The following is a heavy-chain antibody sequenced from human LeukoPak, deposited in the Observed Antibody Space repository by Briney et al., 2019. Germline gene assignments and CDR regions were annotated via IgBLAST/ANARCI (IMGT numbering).Heavy chain of an antibody. CDR3: ARGPVRYYDSSGYYLFDY. J-gene: IGHJ4*02. CDR1: GFTFSSYG. D-gene: IGHD3-22*01. Sequence: GGSLRLSCAASGFTFSSYGMHWVRQAPGKGLEWVAVIWYDGSNKYYADSVEGRFTISRDNSKNTLHLQMNSLRAEDTAVYYCARGPVRYYDSSGYYLFDYWGQGTLVTVSS. V-gene: IGHV3-33*01. CDR2: IWYDGSNK.